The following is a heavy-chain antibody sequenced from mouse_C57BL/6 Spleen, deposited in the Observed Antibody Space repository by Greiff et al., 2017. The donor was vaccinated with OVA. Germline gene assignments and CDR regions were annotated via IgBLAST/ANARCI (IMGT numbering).Heavy chain of an antibody. CDR1: GYSITSDY. D-gene: IGHD1-1*01. CDR3: ARGGSSYYWYFDV. V-gene: IGHV3-8*01. J-gene: IGHJ1*03. CDR2: ISYSGST. Sequence: EVKLMESGPGLAKPSQTLSLTCSVTGYSITSDYWNWIRKFPGNKLEYMGYISYSGSTYYNPSLKSRISITRDTSKNQYYLQLNSVTTEDTATYCCARGGSSYYWYFDVWGTGTTVTVSS.